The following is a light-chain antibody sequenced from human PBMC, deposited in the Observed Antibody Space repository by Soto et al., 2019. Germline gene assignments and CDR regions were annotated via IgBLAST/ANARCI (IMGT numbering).Light chain of an antibody. CDR1: KSISNN. J-gene: IGKJ4*02. Sequence: EIVLTQSPATLSLSPGERATLSCRASKSISNNLAWYQQKPGQAPRLLIYDASNRATGTPARFSGSGSGTDFTLTISSLEPEDFAVYYWQQSNSWSPQFGGGTKVEI. CDR2: DAS. V-gene: IGKV3-11*01. CDR3: QQSNSWSPQ.